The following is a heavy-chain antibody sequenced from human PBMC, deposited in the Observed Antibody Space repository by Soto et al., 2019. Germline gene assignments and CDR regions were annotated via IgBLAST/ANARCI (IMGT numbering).Heavy chain of an antibody. CDR2: INPNSGGT. CDR1: GYTFTGYY. CDR3: ASERTYCSSTSCDRNAFDI. J-gene: IGHJ3*02. Sequence: ASVKVSCKASGYTFTGYYMHWVRQAPGQGLEWMGWINPNSGGTNYAQKFQGWVTMTRDTSISTAYMELSRLRSDDTAVYYCASERTYCSSTSCDRNAFDIWGQGTMVNVS. V-gene: IGHV1-2*04. D-gene: IGHD2-2*01.